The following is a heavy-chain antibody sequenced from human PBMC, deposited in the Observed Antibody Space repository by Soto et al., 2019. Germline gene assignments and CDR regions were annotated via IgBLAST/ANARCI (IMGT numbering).Heavy chain of an antibody. CDR1: GYTFTGYY. D-gene: IGHD2-2*01. CDR3: ARDRQHCSSTSCYLNWFDP. Sequence: ASLKVSCKSSGYTFTGYYMHCVRPAPGQGLEWMGWINPNSGGTNYAQKFQGRVTMTRDTSISTAYMELSRLRSDDTAVYYCARDRQHCSSTSCYLNWFDPWGQGTLVNVSA. CDR2: INPNSGGT. J-gene: IGHJ5*02. V-gene: IGHV1-2*02.